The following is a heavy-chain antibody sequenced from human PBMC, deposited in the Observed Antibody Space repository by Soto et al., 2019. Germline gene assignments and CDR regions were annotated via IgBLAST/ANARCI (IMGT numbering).Heavy chain of an antibody. V-gene: IGHV1-69*13. D-gene: IGHD1-26*01. CDR1: GGTFSSYA. CDR3: ARGGSLAEYFDY. J-gene: IGHJ4*02. CDR2: IIPIFGTA. Sequence: SLKVSGKASGGTFSSYAISWVRQAPGQGLEWMGGIIPIFGTANYAQKFQGRVTITADESTSTAYMELSSLRSEDTAVYYCARGGSLAEYFDYWGQGTLVTVSS.